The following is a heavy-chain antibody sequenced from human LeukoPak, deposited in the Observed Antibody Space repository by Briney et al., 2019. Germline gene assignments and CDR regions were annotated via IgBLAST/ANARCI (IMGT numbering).Heavy chain of an antibody. V-gene: IGHV3-23*01. Sequence: PGGSLRLSCAASGFTFSRYAMSWVRQAPGKGLEWVSAISGSGGSTYYADSVKGRFTISRDNSKNTLYLQMNSLRAEDTAVYYCAKDRGYSSGLFDYWGQRTLVTVSS. CDR3: AKDRGYSSGLFDY. D-gene: IGHD5-18*01. J-gene: IGHJ4*02. CDR1: GFTFSRYA. CDR2: ISGSGGST.